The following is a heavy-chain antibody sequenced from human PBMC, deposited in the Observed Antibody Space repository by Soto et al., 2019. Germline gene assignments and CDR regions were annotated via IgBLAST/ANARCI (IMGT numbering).Heavy chain of an antibody. D-gene: IGHD3-22*01. J-gene: IGHJ4*02. CDR1: GFTFRGVS. CDR2: VTSSRSSM. CDR3: AREADFASSGYVLDY. V-gene: IGHV3-21*01. Sequence: GWSLRLSCAASGFTFRGVSMNWGRKAPGKGLEGVSSVTSSRSSMFYADSVKGRFNISRDDAKDSLVLQMNSLRADDTAEYYCAREADFASSGYVLDYCGLGTLVTVSS.